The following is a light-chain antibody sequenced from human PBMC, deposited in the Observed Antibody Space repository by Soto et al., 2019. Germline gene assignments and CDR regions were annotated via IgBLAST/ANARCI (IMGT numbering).Light chain of an antibody. V-gene: IGLV1-47*02. CDR1: DSNIGSNS. CDR2: YSN. CDR3: AACNASLSACG. Sequence: QAVLTQPPSSSVTAGQVVTISCSGGDSNIGSNSVYWYQHLPRMAPKLLIYYSNQRPSRVPDRFSGSRSGTSASLAIVGLRSEDEAIYYFAACNASLSACGFGNGTKVTVL. J-gene: IGLJ6*01.